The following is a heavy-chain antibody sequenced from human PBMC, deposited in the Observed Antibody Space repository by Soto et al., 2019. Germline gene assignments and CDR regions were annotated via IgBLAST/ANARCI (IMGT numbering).Heavy chain of an antibody. CDR2: IWYDGSNK. CDR3: ARDGAARPQTGDSFDI. J-gene: IGHJ3*02. V-gene: IGHV3-33*01. CDR1: GFTFSSYG. D-gene: IGHD6-6*01. Sequence: GGSLRLSCAASGFTFSSYGMHWVRQAPGKGLEWVAVIWYDGSNKYYADSVKGRFTISRDNSKNTLYLQMNSLRAEDTAVYYCARDGAARPQTGDSFDIWGPGTIVTGS.